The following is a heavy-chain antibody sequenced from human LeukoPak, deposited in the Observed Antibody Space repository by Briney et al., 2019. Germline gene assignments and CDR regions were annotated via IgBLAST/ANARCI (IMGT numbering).Heavy chain of an antibody. J-gene: IGHJ4*02. D-gene: IGHD3-22*01. CDR2: IFTSGST. CDR3: ARVGDTYWSKYYDSSGSDDY. CDR1: GGSISAYF. V-gene: IGHV4-4*07. Sequence: PSETLSLTCTVSGGSISAYFWSWIRQPAGKGLEWIGRIFTSGSTNYNPSLKSRVTISVDTSKNQFSLKLSSVTAADTAVYYCARVGDTYWSKYYDSSGSDDYWGQGTLVTVSS.